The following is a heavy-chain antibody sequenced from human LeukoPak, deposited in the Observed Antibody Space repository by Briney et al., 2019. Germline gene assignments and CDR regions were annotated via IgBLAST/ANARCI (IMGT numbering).Heavy chain of an antibody. V-gene: IGHV1-46*01. D-gene: IGHD4-17*01. CDR3: ARDQSYDHGDQKPFDY. CDR1: GYTFTSYY. CDR2: INPSGGST. J-gene: IGHJ4*02. Sequence: ASVKVSCKASGYTFTSYYIHWVRQAPGQGLEWMGIINPSGGSTSYAQKFQGRVTMTRDTSTSTVYMELSSLRSEDTAVYYCARDQSYDHGDQKPFDYWDQGTLVTVSS.